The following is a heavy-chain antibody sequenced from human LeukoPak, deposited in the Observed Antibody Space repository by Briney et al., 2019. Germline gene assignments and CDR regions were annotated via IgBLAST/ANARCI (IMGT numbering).Heavy chain of an antibody. J-gene: IGHJ5*02. Sequence: GSLRLSCAASGFSVTANYMSWVRQAPGKGLEWIGYIYYSGSTNYNPSLKSRVTISVDTSKNQFSLKLSSVTAADTAVYYCARDLSWGPYSSSGHWFDPWGQGTLVTVSS. CDR3: ARDLSWGPYSSSGHWFDP. D-gene: IGHD6-13*01. V-gene: IGHV4-59*02. CDR1: GFSVTANY. CDR2: IYYSGST.